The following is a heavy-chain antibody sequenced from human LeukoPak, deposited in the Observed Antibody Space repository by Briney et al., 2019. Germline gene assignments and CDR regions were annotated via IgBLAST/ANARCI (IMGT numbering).Heavy chain of an antibody. CDR2: ISSSSSYI. CDR3: ARGAYSFGPDDY. CDR1: GFTFSSYS. J-gene: IGHJ4*02. Sequence: GGSLRLPCAASGFTFSSYSMNWVRQAPGKGLEWVSSISSSSSYIYYADSVKGRLTVSRDNAKNSLYLQMNSLSAEDTAVYYCARGAYSFGPDDYWGQGTLVTVSS. V-gene: IGHV3-21*01. D-gene: IGHD5-18*01.